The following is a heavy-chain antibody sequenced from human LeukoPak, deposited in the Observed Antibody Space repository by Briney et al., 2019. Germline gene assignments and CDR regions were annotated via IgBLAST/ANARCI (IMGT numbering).Heavy chain of an antibody. Sequence: PAETLTLTCTVSGASISSHHWSWIRQPPGKGLEWIGYIRYSGSTSYNPSLKSRVTISIDTSKNQLSLTLNSVTSADTAVYYCARAGGIPTLALDLAQGDQATLVTVSS. D-gene: IGHD3-9*01. CDR3: ARAGGIPTLALDLAQ. CDR2: IRYSGST. CDR1: GASISSHH. J-gene: IGHJ1*01. V-gene: IGHV4-59*11.